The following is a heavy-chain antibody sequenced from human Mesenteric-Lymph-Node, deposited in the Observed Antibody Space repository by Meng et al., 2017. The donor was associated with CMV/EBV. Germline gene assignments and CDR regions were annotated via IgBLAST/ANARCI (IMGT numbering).Heavy chain of an antibody. CDR2: ISSSGSTI. CDR1: GYTFSSYS. CDR3: ARDLWDCSSTSCYDDAFDI. J-gene: IGHJ3*02. D-gene: IGHD2-2*01. V-gene: IGHV3-11*01. Sequence: LSLTCRASGYTFSSYSMSWVRQAPGKGLEWVSYISSSGSTIYYADSVKGRFTISRDNAKNSLYLQMNSLRAEDTAVYHCARDLWDCSSTSCYDDAFDIWGQGTMVTVSS.